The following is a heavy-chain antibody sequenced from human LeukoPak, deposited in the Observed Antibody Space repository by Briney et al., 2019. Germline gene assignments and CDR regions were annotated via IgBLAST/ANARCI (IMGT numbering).Heavy chain of an antibody. J-gene: IGHJ4*02. CDR2: ISSNGGST. D-gene: IGHD3-10*01. CDR3: MTSTAPGDFDY. Sequence: GGSLRLSCSASGFTFSSYAMHWVRQAPGRGLEYVSAISSNGGSTYYADSVKGRFTISRDNSKNTLYLQMSSLRAEDTAVYYCMTSTAPGDFDYWGQGTLVTVSS. V-gene: IGHV3-64D*06. CDR1: GFTFSSYA.